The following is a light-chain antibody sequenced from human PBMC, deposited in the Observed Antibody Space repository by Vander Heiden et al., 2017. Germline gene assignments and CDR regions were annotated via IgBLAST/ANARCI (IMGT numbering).Light chain of an antibody. CDR1: QNINKW. Sequence: DIQMTQSPSSVTASVGDRVTITCRASQNINKWLGWYQQKPGQAPTLLIYDTSTLHSRVPSRFSGNNAGADYTLTITSLHPEDFATYYCQQAITFPRTFGQGTRVEIK. CDR3: QQAITFPRT. J-gene: IGKJ1*01. V-gene: IGKV1D-12*01. CDR2: DTS.